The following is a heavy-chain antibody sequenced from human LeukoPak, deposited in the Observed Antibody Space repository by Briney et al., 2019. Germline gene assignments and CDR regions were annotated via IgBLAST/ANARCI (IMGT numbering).Heavy chain of an antibody. Sequence: TGGSLRLSCAASGFTFSSYSMNWVRQAPGKGLEWVSSISSSSSYIYYADSVKGRFTISRDNAKNSLYLQMNSLRAEDTAVYYCARSLGECSSTSCYTKGYYYYYGMDVWGQGTTVTVSS. CDR3: ARSLGECSSTSCYTKGYYYYYGMDV. J-gene: IGHJ6*02. V-gene: IGHV3-21*01. CDR1: GFTFSSYS. D-gene: IGHD2-2*02. CDR2: ISSSSSYI.